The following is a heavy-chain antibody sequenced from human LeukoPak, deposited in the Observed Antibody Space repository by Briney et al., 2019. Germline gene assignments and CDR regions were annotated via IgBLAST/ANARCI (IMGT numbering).Heavy chain of an antibody. CDR3: AKGPPTTVTSDYYYYYGLDV. V-gene: IGHV3-23*01. J-gene: IGHJ6*02. D-gene: IGHD4-17*01. CDR1: GFTFSSYA. Sequence: GGSLSLSCAASGFTFSSYAMSWVRQAPGKGLEWVSTISGSGGNTYYADSVKGRFTISRDIFENTLFLQMNTLRAEDTAVYYCAKGPPTTVTSDYYYYYGLDVWGQGTTVTVSS. CDR2: ISGSGGNT.